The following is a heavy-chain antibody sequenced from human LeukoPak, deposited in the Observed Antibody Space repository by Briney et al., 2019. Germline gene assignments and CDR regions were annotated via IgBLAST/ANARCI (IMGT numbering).Heavy chain of an antibody. V-gene: IGHV3-23*01. D-gene: IGHD4-17*01. J-gene: IGHJ5*02. CDR2: ISGSGGST. Sequence: PGGSLRLFCAASGFTFSSYAMSWVRQAAGKGLEWVSAISGSGGSTYYADSVKGRFTISRDNSKNTLYLQMNSLRAEDTAVYYCAKDLGTVTSSDPWGQGTLVTVSS. CDR3: AKDLGTVTSSDP. CDR1: GFTFSSYA.